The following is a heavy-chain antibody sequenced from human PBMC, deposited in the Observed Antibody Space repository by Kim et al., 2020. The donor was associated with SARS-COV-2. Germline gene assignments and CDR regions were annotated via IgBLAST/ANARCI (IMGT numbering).Heavy chain of an antibody. CDR3: ARSMTTGYYHNMDV. V-gene: IGHV4-4*07. Sequence: SETLSLTCTVSGGSISGYYCNWIRQPAGKGLEWIGRIYTSGTTNYNPSLRSRITMSVDTSNNQFSLKLSSVTAADTAVYYCARSMTTGYYHNMDVWGQGTTVTVSS. D-gene: IGHD4-4*01. CDR2: IYTSGTT. J-gene: IGHJ6*02. CDR1: GGSISGYY.